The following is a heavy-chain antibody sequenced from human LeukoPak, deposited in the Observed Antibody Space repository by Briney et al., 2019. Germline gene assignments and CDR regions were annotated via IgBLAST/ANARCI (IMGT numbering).Heavy chain of an antibody. Sequence: GGSLRLSCAASGFTLSNYWMHWVRQTPGKGLVWVSRINRDGSSTDYADSVKGRSTISRDNAKNTLYLQMNSLGAEDTAVYYCAKALRGSHDYWGQGTLVTVSA. V-gene: IGHV3-74*01. CDR2: INRDGSST. J-gene: IGHJ4*02. CDR3: AKALRGSHDY. CDR1: GFTLSNYW. D-gene: IGHD1-26*01.